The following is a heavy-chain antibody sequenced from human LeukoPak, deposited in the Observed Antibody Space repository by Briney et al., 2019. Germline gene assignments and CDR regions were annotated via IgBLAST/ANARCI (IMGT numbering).Heavy chain of an antibody. CDR1: GGSISSYY. J-gene: IGHJ4*02. CDR2: INHSGST. D-gene: IGHD2-2*01. CDR3: ARHPNSLGYCSSTSCYRRLYYFDY. Sequence: TSETLSLTCTVSGGSISSYYWSWIRQPPGKGLEWIGEINHSGSTNYNPSLKSRVTISVDTSKNQFSLKLSSVTAADTAVYYCARHPNSLGYCSSTSCYRRLYYFDYWGQGTLVTVSS. V-gene: IGHV4-34*01.